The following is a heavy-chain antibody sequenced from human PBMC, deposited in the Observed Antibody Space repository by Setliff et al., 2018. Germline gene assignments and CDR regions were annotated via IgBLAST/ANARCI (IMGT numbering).Heavy chain of an antibody. D-gene: IGHD2-2*02. Sequence: GESLKISCAASGFTFNYAWMHWVRQAPGKGLEWVGRSKSKTAGGAIDYAAPVKGRFTISRDDSKNTLYLQMSSLKTENTAMYYCTTDRAACSGSSCYNGFDVWGQGTMVTVSS. CDR3: TTDRAACSGSSCYNGFDV. V-gene: IGHV3-15*07. J-gene: IGHJ3*01. CDR1: GFTFNYAW. CDR2: SKSKTAGGAI.